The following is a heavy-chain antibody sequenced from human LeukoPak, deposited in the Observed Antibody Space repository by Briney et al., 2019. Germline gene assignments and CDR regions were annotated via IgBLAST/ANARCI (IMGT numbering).Heavy chain of an antibody. V-gene: IGHV3-21*01. CDR2: ISSSSYI. CDR3: ARDESLLWFGELSGSNPNDP. D-gene: IGHD3-10*01. CDR1: GFTFSSYS. Sequence: GGSLRLSCAASGFTFSSYSMNWVRQAPGKGLEWVSYISSSSYIYYADSVKGRFTISRDNAKNSLYLQMNSLRAEDTAVYYCARDESLLWFGELSGSNPNDPLGLGTLVTVSS. J-gene: IGHJ5*02.